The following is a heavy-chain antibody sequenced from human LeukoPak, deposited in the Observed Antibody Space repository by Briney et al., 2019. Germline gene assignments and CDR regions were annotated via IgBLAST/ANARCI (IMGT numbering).Heavy chain of an antibody. V-gene: IGHV3-21*01. Sequence: GGSLRLSCAASGFTFSIYWMSWVRQAPGKGLEWVSSISSSSSYIYYADSVKGRFTISRDNAKNSLYLQMNSLRAEDTAVYYCVRGLGSLADYWGQGTLVTVSS. J-gene: IGHJ4*02. CDR1: GFTFSIYW. CDR2: ISSSSSYI. D-gene: IGHD3-16*01. CDR3: VRGLGSLADY.